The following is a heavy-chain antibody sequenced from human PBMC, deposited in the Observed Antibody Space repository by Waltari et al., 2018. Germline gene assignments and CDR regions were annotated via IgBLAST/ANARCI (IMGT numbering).Heavy chain of an antibody. Sequence: EVQLVESGGGLIQPGGSLRLSCAASGLPVSSHYMSCVRRAPGKGLEWVSVIYSGGSTYYADSVKGRFTISRDNSKNTLYLQMNSLRAEDTAVYYCARVRYYDSSGPFDYWGQGTLVTVSS. V-gene: IGHV3-53*01. CDR2: IYSGGST. CDR3: ARVRYYDSSGPFDY. D-gene: IGHD3-22*01. CDR1: GLPVSSHY. J-gene: IGHJ4*02.